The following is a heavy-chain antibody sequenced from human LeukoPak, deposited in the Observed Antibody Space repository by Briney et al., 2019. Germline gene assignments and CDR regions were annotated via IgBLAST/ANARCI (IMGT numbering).Heavy chain of an antibody. CDR2: INPNSGGT. V-gene: IGHV1-2*04. D-gene: IGHD3-10*01. J-gene: IGHJ6*04. CDR3: ARAGSPYGSGSYRYYYGMDV. CDR1: GYTFTGYY. Sequence: ASVKVSCKASGYTFTGYYMHWVRQAPGQGLEWMGWINPNSGGTNYTQKFQGWVTMTRATSISTAYMELSRLRSDDTAVYYCARAGSPYGSGSYRYYYGMDVWGKGTTVTVSS.